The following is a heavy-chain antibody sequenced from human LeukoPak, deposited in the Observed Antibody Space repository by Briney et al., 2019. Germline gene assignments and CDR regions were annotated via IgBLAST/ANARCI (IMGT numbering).Heavy chain of an antibody. J-gene: IGHJ4*02. CDR3: TRERYCSSTSCFDY. D-gene: IGHD2-2*01. CDR1: GYTFTSYG. Sequence: GASVKVSCKASGYTFTSYGISWVRQAPGQGLEWMGWISAYNGNTNYAQKLQGRVTMTTDTSTSTAYMELRSLRSDDTAVYYCTRERYCSSTSCFDYWGQGTLVTVSS. V-gene: IGHV1-18*01. CDR2: ISAYNGNT.